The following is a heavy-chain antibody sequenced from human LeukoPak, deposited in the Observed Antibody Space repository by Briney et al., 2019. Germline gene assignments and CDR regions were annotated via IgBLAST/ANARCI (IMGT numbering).Heavy chain of an antibody. CDR3: TRELYSSGGSYYHQMDV. CDR2: IYHAGST. D-gene: IGHD6-19*01. Sequence: ASETLSLTCAVSGVSINSPNWWTWVRQAPGKGLEWIGEIYHAGSTNYNPSLKSRVTISVDRSKNQFSLKLTSVTAADTAMYFCTRELYSSGGSYYHQMDVWGQGTTVTVSS. J-gene: IGHJ6*02. CDR1: GVSINSPNW. V-gene: IGHV4-4*02.